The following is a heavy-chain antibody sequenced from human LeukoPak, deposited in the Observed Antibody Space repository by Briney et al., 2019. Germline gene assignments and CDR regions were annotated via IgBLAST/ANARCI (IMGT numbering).Heavy chain of an antibody. CDR1: DGSFSGYY. CDR2: INHSGST. Sequence: SETLSLTCAVYDGSFSGYYWSWIRQPPGKGLEWIGEINHSGSTNYNPSLKSRGTISLDTSKSQFSLNVRYVTAADTAVYHCARVDSSGYDTRGWFDHWGQGTLVTVSS. CDR3: ARVDSSGYDTRGWFDH. D-gene: IGHD5-12*01. J-gene: IGHJ5*02. V-gene: IGHV4-34*01.